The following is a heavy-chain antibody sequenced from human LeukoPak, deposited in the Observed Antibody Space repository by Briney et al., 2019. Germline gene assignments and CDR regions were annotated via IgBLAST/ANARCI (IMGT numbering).Heavy chain of an antibody. V-gene: IGHV4-61*01. Sequence: SETLSLTCSVSGGSLSSGTYDWSWVRQSPGKGLEWTGYIANTGNTNYNPSPKSRVTIFLDMSKNEFTLNLSFVTAADTAVYYCARTPYYYGSGSYSGWFDPWGQGTLVTVSS. CDR1: GGSLSSGTYD. CDR2: IANTGNT. D-gene: IGHD3-10*01. CDR3: ARTPYYYGSGSYSGWFDP. J-gene: IGHJ5*02.